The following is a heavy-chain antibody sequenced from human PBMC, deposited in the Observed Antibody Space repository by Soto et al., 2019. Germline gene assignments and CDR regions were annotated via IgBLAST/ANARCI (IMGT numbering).Heavy chain of an antibody. CDR2: IDWDDDK. V-gene: IGHV2-70*11. CDR3: ARIPSNGTPNPGYYHYSGMDV. CDR1: GFSLSTSGMC. D-gene: IGHD2-8*01. Sequence: SGPTLVNPTQTLTLTCTCSGFSLSTSGMCVSWIRQPPGKALEWLARIDWDDDKYYSTSLKTRLTISKDTSKNQVVLTMTNMDPVNKPTYYCARIPSNGTPNPGYYHYSGMDVGGKGTRVTVPS. J-gene: IGHJ6*04.